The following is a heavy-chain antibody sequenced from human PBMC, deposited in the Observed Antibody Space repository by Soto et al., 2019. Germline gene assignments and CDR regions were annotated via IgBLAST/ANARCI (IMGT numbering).Heavy chain of an antibody. J-gene: IGHJ6*02. D-gene: IGHD5-12*01. V-gene: IGHV1-69*13. CDR3: ARGLSGDIVATVYYYGMDV. Sequence: GAAVKVSCKASGGTFSSYAIIWVRQAPGQGLEWVGGIIPIFGAANYAQKFQGRVTITADGFTNTAYMELSSLRSEDTAVYYCARGLSGDIVATVYYYGMDVWGQGTTVTVSS. CDR1: GGTFSSYA. CDR2: IIPIFGAA.